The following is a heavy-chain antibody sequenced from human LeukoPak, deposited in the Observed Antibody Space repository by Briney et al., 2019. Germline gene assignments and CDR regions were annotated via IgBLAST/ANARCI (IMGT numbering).Heavy chain of an antibody. CDR1: GGTFGSYA. D-gene: IGHD3-10*01. CDR3: ARDKWFGELPFDY. Sequence: SVKVSCKASGGTFGSYAISWVRQAPGQGLEWMGRIIPILGIANYAQKFQGRVTITADKSTSTAYMELSSLRSEDTAVYYCARDKWFGELPFDYWGQGTLVTVSS. J-gene: IGHJ4*02. CDR2: IIPILGIA. V-gene: IGHV1-69*04.